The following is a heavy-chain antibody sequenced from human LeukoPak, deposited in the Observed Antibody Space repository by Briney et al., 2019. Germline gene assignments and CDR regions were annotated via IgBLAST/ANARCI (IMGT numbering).Heavy chain of an antibody. D-gene: IGHD6-19*01. CDR3: AKVNIRIVVAGTIDY. V-gene: IGHV3-48*04. CDR2: ISSSSTTI. Sequence: GGSLRLSCAASGFTFSSYSMNWVRQAPGKGLEWVSYISSSSTTIYYADSVKGRFTISRDNAENSLYLQMNSLRAEDTAVYYCAKVNIRIVVAGTIDYWGQGTLVTVSS. J-gene: IGHJ4*02. CDR1: GFTFSSYS.